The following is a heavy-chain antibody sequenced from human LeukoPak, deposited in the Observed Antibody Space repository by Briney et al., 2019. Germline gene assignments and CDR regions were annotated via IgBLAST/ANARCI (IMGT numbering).Heavy chain of an antibody. Sequence: GGSLRLSCAASGFTFSDHGMHWVRQAPGKGLEWVAVIWYDGSNKYYADSVKGRFTISRDNSKNTLYLQMNSLRAEDTAVYYCARDPGDYYGSGSSDAFDIWGQGTMVTVSS. D-gene: IGHD3-10*01. CDR2: IWYDGSNK. CDR3: ARDPGDYYGSGSSDAFDI. J-gene: IGHJ3*02. V-gene: IGHV3-33*01. CDR1: GFTFSDHG.